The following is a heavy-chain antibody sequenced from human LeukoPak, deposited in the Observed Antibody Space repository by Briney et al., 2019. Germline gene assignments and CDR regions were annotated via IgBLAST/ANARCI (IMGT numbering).Heavy chain of an antibody. CDR2: ISSSGSTI. D-gene: IGHD6-6*01. Sequence: GGSLRLPCAASGFTFSSYEMNWVRQAPGKGLEWVSYISSSGSTIYYADSVKGRFTISRDNAKNSLYLQMNSLRAEDTAVYYCAKDLSAYSSSSPFDYWGQGTLVTVSS. V-gene: IGHV3-48*03. CDR1: GFTFSSYE. CDR3: AKDLSAYSSSSPFDY. J-gene: IGHJ4*02.